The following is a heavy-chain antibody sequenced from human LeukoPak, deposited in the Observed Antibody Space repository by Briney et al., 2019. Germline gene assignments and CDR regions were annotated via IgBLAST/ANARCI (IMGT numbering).Heavy chain of an antibody. Sequence: GGSLRLSCAASGFIFSSYSMSWVRQAPGKGLEWVSVITGSGGNTHYADSVKGRFTISKDNSKNTLYLQMNSLRAEDTAVYYCARDRRIAARFGYYYYGMDVWGQGTTVTVSS. CDR2: ITGSGGNT. V-gene: IGHV3-23*01. CDR1: GFIFSSYS. J-gene: IGHJ6*02. CDR3: ARDRRIAARFGYYYYGMDV. D-gene: IGHD6-6*01.